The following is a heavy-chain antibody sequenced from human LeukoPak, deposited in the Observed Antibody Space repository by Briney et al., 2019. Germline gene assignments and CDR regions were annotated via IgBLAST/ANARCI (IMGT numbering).Heavy chain of an antibody. J-gene: IGHJ4*02. V-gene: IGHV1-2*02. CDR3: ARAQDIVVVPAADY. D-gene: IGHD2-2*01. CDR1: GYTFTGYY. Sequence: ASVKVSCKASGYTFTGYYMHWVRQAPGQGLEWMGWINPNSGGTNYAQKFQGRVTMIRDTSISTAYMELSRLRSDDTAVYYCARAQDIVVVPAADYWGQGTLVTVSS. CDR2: INPNSGGT.